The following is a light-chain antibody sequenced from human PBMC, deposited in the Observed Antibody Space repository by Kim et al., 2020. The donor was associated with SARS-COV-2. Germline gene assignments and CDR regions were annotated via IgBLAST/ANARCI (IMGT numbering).Light chain of an antibody. V-gene: IGKV3-20*01. CDR3: QQYGTSPLT. Sequence: PGERATLSCRTSQSVTSSSLACYQQKPGQAPRLLIYGVSASATGLPDRFSGSGSGTYFTLAISRLAPEDFAVYYCQQYGTSPLTFGQGTKV. J-gene: IGKJ1*01. CDR1: QSVTSSS. CDR2: GVS.